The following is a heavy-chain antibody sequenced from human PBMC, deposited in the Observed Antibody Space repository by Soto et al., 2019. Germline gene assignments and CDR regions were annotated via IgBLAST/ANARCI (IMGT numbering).Heavy chain of an antibody. CDR1: GGSISSGGYY. CDR3: AREVVRVYGGNSLDY. V-gene: IGHV4-31*03. CDR2: IYYSGST. D-gene: IGHD4-17*01. J-gene: IGHJ4*02. Sequence: SETLSLTCTVSGGSISSGGYYWSWIRQHPGKGLEWTGYIYYSGSTYYNPSLKSRVTISVDTSKNQFSLKLSSVTAADTAVYSCAREVVRVYGGNSLDYWGQGTLVTVSS.